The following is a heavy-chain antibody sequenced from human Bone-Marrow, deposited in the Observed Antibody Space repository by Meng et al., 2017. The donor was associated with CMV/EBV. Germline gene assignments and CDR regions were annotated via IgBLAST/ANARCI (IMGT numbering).Heavy chain of an antibody. D-gene: IGHD3-3*01. V-gene: IGHV3-30*19. CDR2: ISXDGSNK. Sequence: LRLSCAASKFTFRRCGMYWVCQAPGKGLEWVAVISXDGSNKYYADSVKGRFTISRDNSKNTLYLQMNSLRAEDTAVYYCARSERSEWLDLDYWGQGTLVTVSS. CDR3: ARSERSEWLDLDY. J-gene: IGHJ4*02. CDR1: KFTFRRCG.